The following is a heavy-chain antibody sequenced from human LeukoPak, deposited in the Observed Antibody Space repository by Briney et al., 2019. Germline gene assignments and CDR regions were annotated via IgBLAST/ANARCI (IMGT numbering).Heavy chain of an antibody. V-gene: IGHV3-7*01. D-gene: IGHD5-18*01. Sequence: PGGSLRLSCAASGFTLSSYGMSWVGQAQGKGLEWVANIKQDGSEKYYVESVFRLFTISRDNAKNSLYLQMNSLRAEDTAVYYCARYSYGYGSSLPVGYWGQGTLDTVSS. CDR3: ARYSYGYGSSLPVGY. J-gene: IGHJ4*02. CDR2: IKQDGSEK. CDR1: GFTLSSYG.